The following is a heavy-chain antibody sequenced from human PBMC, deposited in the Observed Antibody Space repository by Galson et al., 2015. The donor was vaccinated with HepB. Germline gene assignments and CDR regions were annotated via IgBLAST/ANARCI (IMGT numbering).Heavy chain of an antibody. CDR1: GYTFTTFD. D-gene: IGHD6-13*01. J-gene: IGHJ4*02. Sequence: SVKVSCKASGYTFTTFDMSWVRQAPGQGLEWMGWMNPNSGNTGFAQKFQGRVTMTRNTSISTAYMELSSLRSEDTAVYYCARGSGIAATGIYLDYWGQGSLVTVSS. V-gene: IGHV1-8*01. CDR3: ARGSGIAATGIYLDY. CDR2: MNPNSGNT.